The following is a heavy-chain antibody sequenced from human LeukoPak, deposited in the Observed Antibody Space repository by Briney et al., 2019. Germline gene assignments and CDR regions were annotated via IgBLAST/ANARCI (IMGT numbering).Heavy chain of an antibody. CDR3: ASLGDADY. J-gene: IGHJ4*02. CDR2: ISAYNGNT. D-gene: IGHD1-26*01. Sequence: ASVKVSCKXSGYTFTSYGNGWVRQAPGQGLEWMGWISAYNGNTNYSQKLQGRVTMTTDTSTSTAYMELRRLRSDDTAVYYCASLGDADYWGQGTLVTVSS. CDR1: GYTFTSYG. V-gene: IGHV1-18*01.